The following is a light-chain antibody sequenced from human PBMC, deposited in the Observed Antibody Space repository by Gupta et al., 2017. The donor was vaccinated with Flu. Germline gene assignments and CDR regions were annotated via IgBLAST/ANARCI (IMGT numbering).Light chain of an antibody. V-gene: IGKV3-11*01. CDR1: QSVGTY. CDR2: EAS. J-gene: IGKJ3*01. CDR3: QQRKSWPPAFT. Sequence: EIVLTQSPATLSLSPGESATLSCRASQSVGTYLTWYQQKPGQAPRLLIFEASKRAPGIKARFSGTGAGTAFNLTISSREPEDFAVYYCQQRKSWPPAFTFGHGTKVDIK.